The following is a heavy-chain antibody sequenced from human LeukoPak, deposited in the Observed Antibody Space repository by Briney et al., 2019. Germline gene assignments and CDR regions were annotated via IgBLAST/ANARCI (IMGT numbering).Heavy chain of an antibody. CDR3: ACLAAIDY. CDR2: VSTSSTYI. D-gene: IGHD2-15*01. Sequence: GGSLRLSCSASGFAFSTYTMTWVRQAPGKGLEWVSSVSTSSTYIYYADSVKGRFTISRDNAKNSMYLQMNSLRAEDTAVYYCACLAAIDYWGQGTLVTVSS. J-gene: IGHJ4*02. V-gene: IGHV3-21*01. CDR1: GFAFSTYT.